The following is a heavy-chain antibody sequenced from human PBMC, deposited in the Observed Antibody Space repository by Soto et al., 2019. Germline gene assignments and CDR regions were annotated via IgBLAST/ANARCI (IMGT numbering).Heavy chain of an antibody. CDR2: ISWNSGSI. Sequence: SLRLSCAASGFTFDDYAMHWVRQAPGKGLEWVSGISWNSGSIGYADSVKGRFTISRDNAKNSLYLQMNSLRAEDTALYYCAKDRGYSYGGKGNGMDVWGQGTTVTVSS. D-gene: IGHD5-18*01. V-gene: IGHV3-9*01. J-gene: IGHJ6*02. CDR3: AKDRGYSYGGKGNGMDV. CDR1: GFTFDDYA.